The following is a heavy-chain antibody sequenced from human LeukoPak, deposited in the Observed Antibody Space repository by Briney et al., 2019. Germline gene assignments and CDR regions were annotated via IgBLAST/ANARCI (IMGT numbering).Heavy chain of an antibody. CDR1: GFTFSSYS. Sequence: GGSLRLSCAASGFTFSSYSMNWVRQAPGKGLEWVSFISSSSSTIYYADSVKGRFTISRDNAKNSLYLQMNSLRAEDTTVYYCARDRGGSYSAIDYWGQGTLVTVSS. CDR3: ARDRGGSYSAIDY. J-gene: IGHJ4*02. CDR2: ISSSSSTI. V-gene: IGHV3-48*04. D-gene: IGHD1-26*01.